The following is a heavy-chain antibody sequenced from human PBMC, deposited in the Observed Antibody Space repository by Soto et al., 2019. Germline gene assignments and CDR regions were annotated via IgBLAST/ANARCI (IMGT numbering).Heavy chain of an antibody. J-gene: IGHJ6*02. CDR1: GYTLTELS. Sequence: GASVKVSCKVSGYTLTELSIHWVRQAPGKGLEWMGGFDPEYGETIYAQKFQGRVTMTEDTSTDTAYMELSSLRSEDTAVYYCATDTYYDFWSGPGVWGQGTTVTVSS. V-gene: IGHV1-24*01. CDR2: FDPEYGET. CDR3: ATDTYYDFWSGPGV. D-gene: IGHD3-3*01.